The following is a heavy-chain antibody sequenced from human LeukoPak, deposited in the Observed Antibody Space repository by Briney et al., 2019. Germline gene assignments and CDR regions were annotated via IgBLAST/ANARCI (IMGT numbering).Heavy chain of an antibody. J-gene: IGHJ4*02. CDR1: GGSISTFS. CDR2: IYIKST. Sequence: SETLSLTCTVSGGSISTFSWSWIRQFSGKGLEWIGSIYIKSTNYNPSLKSRVAISVDTSKNQFSLRLDSVTTADTAVYYCARDTTVASGMQYWGQGTLVAVSS. CDR3: ARDTTVASGMQY. V-gene: IGHV4-59*01. D-gene: IGHD6-19*01.